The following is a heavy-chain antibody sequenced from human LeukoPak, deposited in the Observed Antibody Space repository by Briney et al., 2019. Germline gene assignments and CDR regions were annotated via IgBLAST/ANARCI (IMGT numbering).Heavy chain of an antibody. CDR3: ARDPQPGGRFDP. J-gene: IGHJ5*02. CDR2: IYYSGST. CDR1: GGSFSGYY. Sequence: PSETLSLTCAVYGGSFSGYYWSWIRQPPGKGLEWIGYIYYSGSTYYNPSLKSRVTISVDTSKNQFSLKLSSVTAADTAVYYCARDPQPGGRFDPWGQGTLVTVSS. V-gene: IGHV4-34*09. D-gene: IGHD3-16*01.